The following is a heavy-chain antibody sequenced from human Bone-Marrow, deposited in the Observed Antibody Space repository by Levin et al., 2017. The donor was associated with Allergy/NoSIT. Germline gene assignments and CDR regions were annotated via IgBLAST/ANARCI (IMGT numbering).Heavy chain of an antibody. D-gene: IGHD2-2*01. CDR2: ISGSGGST. CDR1: GFTFSSYA. CDR3: AKDRVVVPAAISY. Sequence: SCAASGFTFSSYAMSWVRQAPGKGLEWVSAISGSGGSTYYADSVKGRFTISRDNSKNTLYLQMNSLRAEDTAVYYCAKDRVVVPAAISYWGQGTLVTVSS. V-gene: IGHV3-23*01. J-gene: IGHJ4*02.